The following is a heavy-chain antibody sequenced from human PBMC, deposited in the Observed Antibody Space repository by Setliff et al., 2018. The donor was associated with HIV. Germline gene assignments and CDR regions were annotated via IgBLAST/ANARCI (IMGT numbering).Heavy chain of an antibody. Sequence: GASVKVSCKASGYTFTGHYMHWVRQAPGQGLEWMGWINPNNGASNYAQKFQDRVAMTADTSTNTVYMELRSLRSDDTAVYYCARYALCSDDCSDEGADIWGQGTLVTVSS. CDR3: ARYALCSDDCSDEGADI. CDR1: GYTFTGHY. V-gene: IGHV1-2*02. D-gene: IGHD2-21*01. J-gene: IGHJ4*02. CDR2: INPNNGAS.